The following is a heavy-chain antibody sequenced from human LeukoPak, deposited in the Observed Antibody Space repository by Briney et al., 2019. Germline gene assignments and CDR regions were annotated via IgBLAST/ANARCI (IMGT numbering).Heavy chain of an antibody. Sequence: ASVKVSCKASGYTFTGYYMHWVRQAPGQGLEWMGWINPNSGGTNYAQKFQGRVSMTSDTSISTAYMELSSLRSEDTAVYYCARSVVYGDYDDAFDIWGQGTMVTVSS. CDR3: ARSVVYGDYDDAFDI. D-gene: IGHD4-17*01. J-gene: IGHJ3*02. CDR2: INPNSGGT. V-gene: IGHV1-2*02. CDR1: GYTFTGYY.